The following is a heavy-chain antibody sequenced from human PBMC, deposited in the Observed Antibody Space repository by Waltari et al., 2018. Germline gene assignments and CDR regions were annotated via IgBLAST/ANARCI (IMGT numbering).Heavy chain of an antibody. CDR2: ISAYNGNT. CDR3: ARGYDRDAFDI. Sequence: VQLLESGGGLVQPGASVTVSCKASGYTFTSYGISWVRQAPGQGLEWMGWISAYNGNTNDAQKLQGRVTMTTDTSTSTAYMELRSLRSDDTAVYYCARGYDRDAFDIWGQGTMVTVSS. J-gene: IGHJ3*02. CDR1: GYTFTSYG. V-gene: IGHV1-18*01. D-gene: IGHD3-22*01.